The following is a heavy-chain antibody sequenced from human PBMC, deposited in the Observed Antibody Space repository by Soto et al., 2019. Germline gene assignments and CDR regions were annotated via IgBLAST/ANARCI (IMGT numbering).Heavy chain of an antibody. CDR2: ISAYNGST. J-gene: IGHJ5*02. CDR1: GYTFTSYG. V-gene: IGHV1-18*04. CDR3: ARDLGYCSSTSCRPFDP. Sequence: ASVKVSCKASGYTFTSYGISWVRQAPGQGLEWMGWISAYNGSTNYAQKLQGRVTMTTDTSTSTAYMELRSLRSDDTAVYYCARDLGYCSSTSCRPFDPWGQGTLVTVSS. D-gene: IGHD2-2*01.